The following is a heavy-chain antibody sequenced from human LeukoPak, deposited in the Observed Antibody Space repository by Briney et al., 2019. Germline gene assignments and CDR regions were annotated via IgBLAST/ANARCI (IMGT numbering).Heavy chain of an antibody. Sequence: GGSLRLSCTGSGFTFSPYWMNWVRQAQEKGLGWVANIKQDGSEEFYVDSVKGRFTISRDNAKNSLFLQMNSLRDEDTAVYYCARGLYIFGGYGSPPWGQGAQVTVSS. J-gene: IGHJ4*02. D-gene: IGHD3-9*01. V-gene: IGHV3-7*01. CDR3: ARGLYIFGGYGSPP. CDR1: GFTFSPYW. CDR2: IKQDGSEE.